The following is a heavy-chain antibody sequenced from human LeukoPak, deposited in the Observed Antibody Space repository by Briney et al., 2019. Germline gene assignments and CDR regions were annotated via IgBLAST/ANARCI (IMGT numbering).Heavy chain of an antibody. D-gene: IGHD2-2*01. J-gene: IGHJ4*02. CDR3: AKLGRVVVVPAAYYDY. CDR1: GFTFSSYG. CDR2: IRYDGSNK. Sequence: GGSLRLSCAASGFTFSSYGMHWVRQAPGKGLEWVAFIRYDGSNKYYADSVKGRFTISRDNSKNTLYLQMNSLRAEDTAVYYCAKLGRVVVVPAAYYDYWGQGTLVTVSS. V-gene: IGHV3-30*02.